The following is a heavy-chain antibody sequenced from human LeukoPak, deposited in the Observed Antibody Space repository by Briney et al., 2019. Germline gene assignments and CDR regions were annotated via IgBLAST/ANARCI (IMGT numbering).Heavy chain of an antibody. CDR3: AKWMVRPHYYFDY. V-gene: IGHV3-23*01. D-gene: IGHD2-2*03. J-gene: IGHJ4*02. CDR1: GFTFSSYA. CDR2: ISGSGGST. Sequence: QTGGSLRLSCAASGFTFSSYAMSWVRQAPGKGLEWVSAISGSGGSTYYADSVKGRFTISRDNSKNTLYLQMNSLRAEDTAVYYCAKWMVRPHYYFDYWGQGTLVTVSS.